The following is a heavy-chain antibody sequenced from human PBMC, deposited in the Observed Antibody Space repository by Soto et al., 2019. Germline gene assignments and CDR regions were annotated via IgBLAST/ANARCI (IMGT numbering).Heavy chain of an antibody. CDR2: ISPLKGRT. CDR3: AMDYGDRPEYFKH. D-gene: IGHD4-17*01. V-gene: IGHV1-18*04. Sequence: QVPLVQSGPDLKRPGASMKVSCKASGYTFTSYGISWVRQAPGQGREWMAWISPLKGRTQYSQKAQGRVTLSTDTSSNTAYMEMTTLRVDDTAVYYCAMDYGDRPEYFKHWGQGTLVTVS. CDR1: GYTFTSYG. J-gene: IGHJ1*01.